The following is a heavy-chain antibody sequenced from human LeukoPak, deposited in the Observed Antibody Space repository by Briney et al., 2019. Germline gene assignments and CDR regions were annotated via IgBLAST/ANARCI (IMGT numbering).Heavy chain of an antibody. J-gene: IGHJ6*04. CDR2: TYYRSKSYN. V-gene: IGHV6-1*01. CDR3: ARLVTMVRGPYVYYYYGMDV. Sequence: SQTLSLTCAISGDTVSSNSAAWNWLRQSPSRGLEWLGRTYYRSKSYNDYAVSVKSLITINPDTSKNQFSLQLNSVPPEDTAVYYCARLVTMVRGPYVYYYYGMDVWGEGTTVTVSS. D-gene: IGHD3-10*01. CDR1: GDTVSSNSAA.